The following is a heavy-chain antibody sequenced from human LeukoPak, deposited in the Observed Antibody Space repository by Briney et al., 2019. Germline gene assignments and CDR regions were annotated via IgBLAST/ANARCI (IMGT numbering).Heavy chain of an antibody. V-gene: IGHV4-39*01. CDR1: GGSISSSSYY. CDR3: ARRLQIRGVIPLHFDY. J-gene: IGHJ4*02. D-gene: IGHD3-10*01. CDR2: IYYSGST. Sequence: PSETLSLTCTVSGGSISSSSYYWGWIRQPPGTGLEWIGSIYYSGSTYYNPSLKSRVTISVDTSKNQFSLKLSSVTAADTAVYYCARRLQIRGVIPLHFDYWGQGTLVTVSS.